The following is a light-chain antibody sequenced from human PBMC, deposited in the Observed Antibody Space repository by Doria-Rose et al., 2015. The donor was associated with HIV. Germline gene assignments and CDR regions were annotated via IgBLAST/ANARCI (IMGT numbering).Light chain of an antibody. CDR3: QQYYSYPPT. Sequence: STGDRVTITCRASQDISNYLAWYQQKPGKAPKLLICAASTLQSGVPSRFSGSGSGTDFTLTISYLQSEDFATYYCQQYYSYPPTFGQGTKVEVK. J-gene: IGKJ1*01. CDR1: QDISNY. V-gene: IGKV1-8*01. CDR2: AAS.